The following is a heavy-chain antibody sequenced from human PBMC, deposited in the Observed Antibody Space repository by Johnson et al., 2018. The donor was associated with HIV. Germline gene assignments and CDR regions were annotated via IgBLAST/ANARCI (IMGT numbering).Heavy chain of an antibody. J-gene: IGHJ3*02. CDR2: IYSGGNT. Sequence: VQLVESGGGVVQPGGSLRLSCAAAGFTVSTNYMSWVRQAPGKGLEWVSDIYSGGNTYYADSVKGRFTISRDNSKNTLYLQMNSLRTEDTALYYCAKLSMGDAFDIWGQGTMVTVSS. CDR1: GFTVSTNY. D-gene: IGHD2-8*01. CDR3: AKLSMGDAFDI. V-gene: IGHV3-66*02.